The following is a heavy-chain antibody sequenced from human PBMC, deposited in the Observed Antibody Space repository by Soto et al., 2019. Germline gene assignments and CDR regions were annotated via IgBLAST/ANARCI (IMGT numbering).Heavy chain of an antibody. CDR3: ARQSSTSMAARYFDY. V-gene: IGHV4-39*01. J-gene: IGHJ4*02. CDR2: IYYTGST. Sequence: QLQLQESGPGLVKPSETLSLTCTVSGGSISSSSYYWGWIRQPPGKGLEWIGTIYYTGSTYYNPSLKSRVTISVDTSKNPFSLKLSSVTAADTAFYFCARQSSTSMAARYFDYWGQGTLVTVSS. CDR1: GGSISSSSYY. D-gene: IGHD6-6*01.